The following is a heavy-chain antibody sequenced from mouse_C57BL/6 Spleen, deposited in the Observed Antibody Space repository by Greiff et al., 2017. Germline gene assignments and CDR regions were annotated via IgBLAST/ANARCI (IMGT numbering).Heavy chain of an antibody. CDR2: INPNNGGT. CDR1: GYTFTDYN. CDR3: ARRDDYDGSSYDYAMDY. Sequence: EVQLQQSGPELVKPGASVKIPCKASGYTFTDYNMDWVKQSHGKSLEWIGDINPNNGGTIYNQKFKGKATLTVDKSSSTAYMELRSLTSEDTAVYYCARRDDYDGSSYDYAMDYWGQGTSVTVSS. V-gene: IGHV1-18*01. D-gene: IGHD1-1*01. J-gene: IGHJ4*01.